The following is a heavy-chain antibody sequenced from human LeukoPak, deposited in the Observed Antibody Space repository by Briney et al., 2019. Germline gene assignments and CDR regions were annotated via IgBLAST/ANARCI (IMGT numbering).Heavy chain of an antibody. CDR2: ISSSGST. J-gene: IGHJ4*02. CDR3: ARARSSGYPDY. CDR1: GDSISSGDYY. V-gene: IGHV4-61*02. D-gene: IGHD3-22*01. Sequence: SETLSLTCTVFGDSISSGDYYWSWIRQPAGKGLEWIGRISSSGSTNYNPSLKSRVTISLDTSKTQFSLKLSSVTAADTAVYYCARARSSGYPDYWGQGTLVTVSS.